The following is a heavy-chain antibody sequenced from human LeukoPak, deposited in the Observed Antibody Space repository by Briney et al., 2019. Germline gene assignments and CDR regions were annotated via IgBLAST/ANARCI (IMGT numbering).Heavy chain of an antibody. J-gene: IGHJ3*02. CDR3: AKDLWGGSFLRSAFDI. V-gene: IGHV3-30*02. CDR1: GFSFSTYG. CDR2: IQYDEIKK. D-gene: IGHD1-26*01. Sequence: PGGSLRLSCAASGFSFSTYGMHWVRQAPGKGLEWVAFIQYDEIKKKFADSVKGRFTISRDNSKNTLYLQMNSLRAEDTAVYFCAKDLWGGSFLRSAFDIWGQGTMVTVSS.